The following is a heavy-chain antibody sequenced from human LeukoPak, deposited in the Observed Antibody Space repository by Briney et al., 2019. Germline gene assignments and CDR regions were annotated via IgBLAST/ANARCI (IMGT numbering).Heavy chain of an antibody. V-gene: IGHV4-4*09. CDR1: GGSLTGYY. J-gene: IGHJ4*02. D-gene: IGHD6-25*01. CDR3: ARRVAATGMVDS. CDR2: IYSGGST. Sequence: SETLSLTCTVSGGSLTGYYWRWIRQPPAKGLEWVGNIYSGGSTKYNPSLESRISISVDTSKRQFSLDLSSVTAADKAVYYCARRVAATGMVDSWGQGTLVTVSS.